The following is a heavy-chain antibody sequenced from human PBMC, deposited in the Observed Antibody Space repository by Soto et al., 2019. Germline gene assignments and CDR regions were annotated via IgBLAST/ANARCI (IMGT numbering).Heavy chain of an antibody. D-gene: IGHD3-3*01. J-gene: IGHJ4*02. V-gene: IGHV3-53*01. CDR1: GFTVSSNY. CDR3: ARATYYDFWSGYRFDY. CDR2: IYSGGST. Sequence: GGSLRLSCAASGFTVSSNYMSWVRQAPGKGLEWVSVIYSGGSTYYADSVKGRFTISRDNSKNTLYLQMNSLRAEDTAVYYCARATYYDFWSGYRFDYWGQGTLVTVSS.